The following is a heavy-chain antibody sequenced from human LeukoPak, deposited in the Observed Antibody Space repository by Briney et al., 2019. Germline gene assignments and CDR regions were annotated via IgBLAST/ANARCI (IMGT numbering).Heavy chain of an antibody. CDR2: ISTYSGDT. CDR3: AREGGYCTNGVCIGLDY. D-gene: IGHD2-8*01. V-gene: IGHV1-18*01. J-gene: IGHJ4*02. CDR1: GYTFTHYG. Sequence: GASVKVSCKASGYTFTHYGISWVRQAPGQGLEWMGWISTYSGDTNYAQQFQGRITVTTDTSTSTAYMELRSLRSDDTAVYYCAREGGYCTNGVCIGLDYWGQGTLVTVSS.